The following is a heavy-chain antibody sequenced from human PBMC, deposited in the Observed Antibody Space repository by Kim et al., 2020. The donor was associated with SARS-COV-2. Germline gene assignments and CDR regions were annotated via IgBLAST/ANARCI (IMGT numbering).Heavy chain of an antibody. D-gene: IGHD6-13*01. CDR1: GGSISSGSYY. Sequence: SETLSLTCTVSGGSISSGSYYWSWIRQPAGKGLEWIGRIYTSGSTNYNPSLKSRVTISVDTSKNQFSLKLSSVTAADTAVYYCAREWREQQLARQFDYWGQGTLVTVSS. CDR2: IYTSGST. V-gene: IGHV4-61*02. J-gene: IGHJ4*02. CDR3: AREWREQQLARQFDY.